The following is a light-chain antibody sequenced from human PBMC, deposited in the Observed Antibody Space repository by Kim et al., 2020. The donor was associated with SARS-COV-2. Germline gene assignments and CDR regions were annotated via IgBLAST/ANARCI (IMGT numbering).Light chain of an antibody. J-gene: IGKJ1*01. CDR2: GAS. V-gene: IGKV3-15*01. CDR3: QQYNNWPPWT. Sequence: SPGQRATLSGRASHSVSSNLAWYQQKPGQAPRLLIYGASTRATGIPARFSGSGSGTEFTLTISSLQSEDFAVYYCQQYNNWPPWTFGQGTKVDIK. CDR1: HSVSSN.